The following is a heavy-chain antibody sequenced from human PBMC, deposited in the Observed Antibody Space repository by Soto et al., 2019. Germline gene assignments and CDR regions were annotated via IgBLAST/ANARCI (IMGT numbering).Heavy chain of an antibody. D-gene: IGHD6-6*01. V-gene: IGHV3-21*01. Sequence: EVQLLESGGGLVKLGGSLGLSCAASGFTFISYSLNWVRQAPGKGLGWVSSISSSSSYIYNADSLKGRFTISKDSAKNSLYLQMNSLRAEDTAVYYCARDYRDSSGDFDYWGQGTLVTVSS. CDR3: ARDYRDSSGDFDY. CDR1: GFTFISYS. J-gene: IGHJ4*02. CDR2: ISSSSSYI.